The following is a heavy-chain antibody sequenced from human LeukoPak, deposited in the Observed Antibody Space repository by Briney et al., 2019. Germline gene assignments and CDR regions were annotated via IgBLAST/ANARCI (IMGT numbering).Heavy chain of an antibody. J-gene: IGHJ6*02. D-gene: IGHD6-13*01. CDR3: AKAPPSSYYYYYGMDV. CDR2: ISGSGGST. Sequence: GGSLRLSCAASGFTFSSYAMSWVRQAPGKGLEWVSAISGSGGSTYYADSVKGRFTISRDISKNTLYLQMNSLRAEDTAVYYCAKAPPSSYYYYYGMDVWGQGTTVTVSS. CDR1: GFTFSSYA. V-gene: IGHV3-23*01.